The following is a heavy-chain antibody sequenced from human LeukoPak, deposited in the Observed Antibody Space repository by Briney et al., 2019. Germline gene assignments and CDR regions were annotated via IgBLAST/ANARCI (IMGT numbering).Heavy chain of an antibody. V-gene: IGHV4-4*07. CDR2: ITSSRTT. Sequence: SETLFLTCTVSGGSISSYYWNWIRQPAGKGLEWIGRITSSRTTNYNPSLKSRLTMSVDTSKNQFSLRLSSVTAADTAVYYCERDSGSGNYEGWGQGTLVTVSS. D-gene: IGHD3-10*01. J-gene: IGHJ4*02. CDR1: GGSISSYY. CDR3: ERDSGSGNYEG.